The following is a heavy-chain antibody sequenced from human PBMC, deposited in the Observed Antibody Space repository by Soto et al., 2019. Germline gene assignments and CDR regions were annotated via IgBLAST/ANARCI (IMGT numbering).Heavy chain of an antibody. CDR3: ARDIGGYSSSWYSKAEYFQH. D-gene: IGHD6-13*01. J-gene: IGHJ1*01. CDR1: GFTFSSYA. V-gene: IGHV3-30-3*01. Sequence: QVQLVESGGGVVQPGRSLRLSCAASGFTFSSYAMHWVRQAPGKGLEWVAVISYDGSNKYYADSVKGRFTISRDNSKNPLYRQMNSLRAEDTAVYYCARDIGGYSSSWYSKAEYFQHWGQGTLVTVSS. CDR2: ISYDGSNK.